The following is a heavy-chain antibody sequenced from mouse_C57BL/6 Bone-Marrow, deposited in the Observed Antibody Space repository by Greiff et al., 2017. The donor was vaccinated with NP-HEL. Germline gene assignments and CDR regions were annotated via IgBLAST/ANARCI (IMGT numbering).Heavy chain of an antibody. Sequence: QVQLQQSGAELARPGASVKLSCKASGYTFTSYGISWVKQRTGQGLEWIGEINPRSGNTYYTETVKGKVTLSADKSTSTLYMELRSLTSEDSAVYFSARKIPDYWGQGTTLTVSS. V-gene: IGHV1-81*01. CDR3: ARKIPDY. J-gene: IGHJ2*01. CDR1: GYTFTSYG. CDR2: INPRSGNT.